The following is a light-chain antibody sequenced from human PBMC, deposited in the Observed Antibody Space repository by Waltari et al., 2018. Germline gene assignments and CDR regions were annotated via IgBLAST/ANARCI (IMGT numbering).Light chain of an antibody. J-gene: IGKJ4*01. CDR2: AAS. CDR3: QQRSNWPVN. Sequence: ELVLTQSPGPLSLSPGERATLPCRASQSISNYLAWYQQRPGQAPRLLIYAASTRATGIPARFSGSGSGTDFTLTISRLEPEDFAVYYCQQRSNWPVNFGGGTKVEIK. V-gene: IGKV3-11*01. CDR1: QSISNY.